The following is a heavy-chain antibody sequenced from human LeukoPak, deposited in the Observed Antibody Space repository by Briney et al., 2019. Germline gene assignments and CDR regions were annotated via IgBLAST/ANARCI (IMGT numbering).Heavy chain of an antibody. CDR2: ISGSGGST. D-gene: IGHD4-11*01. Sequence: PGGSLRLSCAASGFTFSSYAMSWVRQAPGKGLEWVSAISGSGGSTYYADSVKGRFTISRDNSKNTLYLQMNSLRAEDTALYYCAKDISRASLSNVFDYWGQGTLVTVSS. J-gene: IGHJ4*02. V-gene: IGHV3-23*01. CDR3: AKDISRASLSNVFDY. CDR1: GFTFSSYA.